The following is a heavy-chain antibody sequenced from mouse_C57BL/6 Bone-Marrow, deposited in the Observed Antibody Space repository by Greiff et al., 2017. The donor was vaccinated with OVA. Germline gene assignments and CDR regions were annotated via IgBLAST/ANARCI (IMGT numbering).Heavy chain of an antibody. CDR2: SRNKANYYTT. J-gene: IGHJ1*03. V-gene: IGHV7-1*01. CDR3: ARDDYYWYFDV. CDR1: GFTFSDFY. Sequence: DVKLVESGGGLVQSGRSLRLSCATSGFTFSDFYMEWVRQAPGKGLEWIAASRNKANYYTTEYSASVKGRFIVSRDTSQSILYLQMNALRAEDTAIYYCARDDYYWYFDVWGTGTTVTVSS.